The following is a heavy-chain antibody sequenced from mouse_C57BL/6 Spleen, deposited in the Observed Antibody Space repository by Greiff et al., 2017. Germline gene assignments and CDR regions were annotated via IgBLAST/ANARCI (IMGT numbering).Heavy chain of an antibody. V-gene: IGHV14-1*01. D-gene: IGHD1-1*01. CDR1: CFNIKDSY. CDR2: IDPADGDS. CDR3: TTEGSSYWYFHV. Sequence: EVKLQQSGAELVRPGASVQLSCTPSCFNIKDSYMHWVKQRPEQGLEWIGRIDPADGDSEYAPKFQGKATMTADISSNTAYLQLSSLTSEDTAFYYCTTEGSSYWYFHVWGTAATGPCSS. J-gene: IGHJ1*03.